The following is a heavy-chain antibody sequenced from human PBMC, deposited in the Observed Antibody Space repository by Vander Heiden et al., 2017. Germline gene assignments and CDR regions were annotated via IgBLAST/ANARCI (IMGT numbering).Heavy chain of an antibody. Sequence: QVQLQESGPGLVKPSQTLSLTCTVPCGSISSGGSYWSWIRQHPGKGLEWIGFIYYSGSTSYNPSLKSRVIISVDTSKNQCSLKLSSVTAADTAVYYCARAFTYYDYVWQSYRYTGLDYWGQGTLVTVSS. CDR2: IYYSGST. V-gene: IGHV4-31*03. CDR1: CGSISSGGSY. J-gene: IGHJ4*02. D-gene: IGHD3-16*02. CDR3: ARAFTYYDYVWQSYRYTGLDY.